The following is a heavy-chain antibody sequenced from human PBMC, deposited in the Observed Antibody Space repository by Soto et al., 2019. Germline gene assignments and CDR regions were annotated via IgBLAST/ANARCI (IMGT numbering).Heavy chain of an antibody. J-gene: IGHJ4*02. CDR2: IYYSGST. D-gene: IGHD2-2*01. V-gene: IGHV4-31*03. CDR1: GGFISSGGYY. Sequence: QVQLQESGPGLVKPSQTLSLTCTVSGGFISSGGYYWSWIRQHPGKGLEWIGYIYYSGSTYYNPSLKSRVTISVDTSKNQFSLKLNSVTAADTAVYYCARSSTSANYFDYWGQGTLVTVSS. CDR3: ARSSTSANYFDY.